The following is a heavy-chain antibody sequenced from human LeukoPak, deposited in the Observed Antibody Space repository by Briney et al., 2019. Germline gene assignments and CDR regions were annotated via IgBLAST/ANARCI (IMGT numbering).Heavy chain of an antibody. CDR1: GFTFGDYG. J-gene: IGHJ4*02. CDR3: TRNLSTHDY. Sequence: GGSLRLSCTASGFTFGDYGMSWVRQAPGKGLEWVGFIRSKAHGGTTEYAASVKGRFTISRDDSKSIAYLQMNSLKTEDTAVYYCTRNLSTHDYWGQGTLVTVSS. CDR2: IRSKAHGGTT. V-gene: IGHV3-49*04. D-gene: IGHD2/OR15-2a*01.